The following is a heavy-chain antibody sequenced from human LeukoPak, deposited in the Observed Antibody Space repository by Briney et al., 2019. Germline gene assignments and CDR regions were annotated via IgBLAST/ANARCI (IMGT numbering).Heavy chain of an antibody. Sequence: ASVKVSCKASGYIFTTYFIHWVRQAPGQGLEWMGIINPSGGSTSYAQKFQGRVTMTRDMPTSTVYMALFSLRSEDTAVYYSARELSMEDPFTPKDHDSSFGDAFDIWGQGTMVAVSS. CDR3: ARELSMEDPFTPKDHDSSFGDAFDI. J-gene: IGHJ3*02. CDR2: INPSGGST. CDR1: GYIFTTYF. V-gene: IGHV1-46*01. D-gene: IGHD3-22*01.